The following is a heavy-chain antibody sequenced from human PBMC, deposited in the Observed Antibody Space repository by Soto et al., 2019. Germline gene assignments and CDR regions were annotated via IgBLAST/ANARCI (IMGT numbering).Heavy chain of an antibody. V-gene: IGHV3-33*03. CDR3: AKDPGARYCSGDSCHSLGRKGPN. CDR2: IRYHGREE. CDR1: GFTFNIYG. J-gene: IGHJ4*02. Sequence: GGSLRLSCAASGFTFNIYGIRWVRQAPGKGLEYVAGIRYHGREEFYADSVRGRFTISRDNTKNTLSLQMNSLSAVDTAIYYCAKDPGARYCSGDSCHSLGRKGPNWGQGTPVTVSS. D-gene: IGHD2-15*01.